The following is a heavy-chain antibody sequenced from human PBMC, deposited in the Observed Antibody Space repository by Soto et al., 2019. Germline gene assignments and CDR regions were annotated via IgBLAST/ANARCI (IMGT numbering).Heavy chain of an antibody. CDR3: AKDQAPTLNYYYYMDV. V-gene: IGHV3-23*01. CDR2: ISGSGGST. J-gene: IGHJ6*03. CDR1: GFTFSSYA. Sequence: PGGSLRLSCAASGFTFSSYAMSWVRQAPGKGLEWVSAISGSGGSTYYADSVKGRFTISRDNSKNTLYLQMNSLRAEDTAVYYCAKDQAPTLNYYYYMDVWGKGTTVTVSS.